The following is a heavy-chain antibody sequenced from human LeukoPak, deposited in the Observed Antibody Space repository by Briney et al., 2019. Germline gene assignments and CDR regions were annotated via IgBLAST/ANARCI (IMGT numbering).Heavy chain of an antibody. V-gene: IGHV1-18*01. D-gene: IGHD3-16*01. CDR2: ISGYNGYT. CDR3: ARGEDFDY. J-gene: IGHJ4*02. Sequence: ASVKVSCKASGYTFTSYGISWVRQAPGQGLEWMGWISGYNGYTHYAHNLQGRVTMTTDTSTSTAYMELRSLRSDDTAVYYCARGEDFDYWGQGTLVTVSS. CDR1: GYTFTSYG.